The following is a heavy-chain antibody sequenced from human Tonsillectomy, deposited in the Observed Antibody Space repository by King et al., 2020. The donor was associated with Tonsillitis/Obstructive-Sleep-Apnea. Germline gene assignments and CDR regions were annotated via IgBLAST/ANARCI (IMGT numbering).Heavy chain of an antibody. CDR1: GFTFSSYS. CDR2: ISTSSSYI. Sequence: VQLVESGGGLVERGGSLRLSCAASGFTFSSYSMNWVRQAPGKGLEWVSSISTSSSYIYYADSVKGRLTITRDNAKNSLYLQMNSLRAEDTAVYYCARDSDDAFDIWGLGTMVTVSS. J-gene: IGHJ3*02. CDR3: ARDSDDAFDI. V-gene: IGHV3-21*01.